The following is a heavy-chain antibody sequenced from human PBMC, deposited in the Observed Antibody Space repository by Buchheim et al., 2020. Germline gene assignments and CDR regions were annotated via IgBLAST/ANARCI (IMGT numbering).Heavy chain of an antibody. J-gene: IGHJ5*02. D-gene: IGHD3-3*01. CDR3: AGGFGGKYDS. CDR2: VYYRGNS. Sequence: QVQLQGSGPGLVKPSETLSLKCTISGGSITQYYWSWIRQSPGKGLEWIGYVYYRGNSDYNPSLKSRVTISIDTSKKELSLQLTSLTASDTAVYFCAGGFGGKYDSWGQGTL. V-gene: IGHV4-59*08. CDR1: GGSITQYY.